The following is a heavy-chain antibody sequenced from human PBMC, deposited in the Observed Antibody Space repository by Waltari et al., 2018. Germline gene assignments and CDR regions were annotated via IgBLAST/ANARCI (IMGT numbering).Heavy chain of an antibody. D-gene: IGHD3-22*01. V-gene: IGHV1-2*02. CDR3: ARPHYCDTSGTSYFDL. CDR1: GDSFAACY. CDR2: INPSGGGT. Sequence: QVQLVQSGAEVKKPGASVKVTCEASGDSFAACYISWLRRDPGQGLAGRGWINPSGGGTNYAQKFQGRVTMTSDTSISTAYMELSGLKSDDTAVYYCARPHYCDTSGTSYFDLWGRGTLVTVSP. J-gene: IGHJ2*01.